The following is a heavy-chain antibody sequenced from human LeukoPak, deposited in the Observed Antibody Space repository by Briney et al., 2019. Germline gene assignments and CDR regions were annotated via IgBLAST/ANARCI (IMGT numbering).Heavy chain of an antibody. CDR2: ISYDGSNK. V-gene: IGHV3-30-3*01. Sequence: GGSLRLSCAASGFTFSSYAMHWVRQAPGKGLEWVAVISYDGSNKYYADSVKGRFTISRDNSKNTLYLQMNSLRAEDTAVYYCARDRCGARWELLGSFDYWGQGTLVTVSS. J-gene: IGHJ4*02. CDR1: GFTFSSYA. D-gene: IGHD1-26*01. CDR3: ARDRCGARWELLGSFDY.